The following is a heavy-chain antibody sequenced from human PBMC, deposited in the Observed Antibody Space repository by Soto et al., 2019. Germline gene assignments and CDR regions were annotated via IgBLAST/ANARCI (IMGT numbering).Heavy chain of an antibody. V-gene: IGHV4-31*03. J-gene: IGHJ4*02. D-gene: IGHD3-22*01. CDR2: IYYIGGT. Sequence: QVQLQESGPGLVKPSQTLSLTCTVSGGSIRSGGYYWSWIRQIPGKGLEWIGYIYYIGGTYYNPSLKSRATISVDKSKNQFSLKLSSVTAADTAVYYCARDRGYYGAESIYYFDSWGQGTLVTVSS. CDR1: GGSIRSGGYY. CDR3: ARDRGYYGAESIYYFDS.